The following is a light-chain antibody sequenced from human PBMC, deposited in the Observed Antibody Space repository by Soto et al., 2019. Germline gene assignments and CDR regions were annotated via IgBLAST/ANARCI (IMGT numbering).Light chain of an antibody. CDR3: QQGYSIPWT. CDR2: AAS. J-gene: IGKJ1*01. V-gene: IGKV1-39*01. Sequence: DIQMTQSPSSLSASIGDRVTITCRASQSISTYLNWYQHKLGKTPPLLIYAASTLQSGVPPRVSGSGSGTDFTLTITSLQPEDFATYYCQQGYSIPWTFGQGTKVETK. CDR1: QSISTY.